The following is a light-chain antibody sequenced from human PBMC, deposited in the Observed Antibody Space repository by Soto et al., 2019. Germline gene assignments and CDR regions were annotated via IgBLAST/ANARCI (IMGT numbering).Light chain of an antibody. V-gene: IGKV3-20*01. CDR1: QSVSSSY. J-gene: IGKJ1*01. CDR2: GAS. Sequence: EIVLTQSPGTLSLSPGERATLSCRASQSVSSSYLAWYQQKPGQAPRLLIYGASSRATGIPDRFSGSGSGTDFTLTVSRLEPEDFAVYYCQQYGGSATFGQGTKV. CDR3: QQYGGSAT.